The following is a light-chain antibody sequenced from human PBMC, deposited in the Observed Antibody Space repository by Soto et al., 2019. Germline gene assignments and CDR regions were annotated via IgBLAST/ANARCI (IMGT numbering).Light chain of an antibody. CDR1: QDISNY. CDR3: QQYDNLPPYT. Sequence: DIQMTQSPSSLSASVGDRITITCQASQDISNYLKWYQQKPGKAPKLLIYDASNLETGVPSRFSGSGSGTDCTFTIRSLQPEDIATYYCQQYDNLPPYTFGQGTKLEIK. V-gene: IGKV1-33*01. CDR2: DAS. J-gene: IGKJ2*01.